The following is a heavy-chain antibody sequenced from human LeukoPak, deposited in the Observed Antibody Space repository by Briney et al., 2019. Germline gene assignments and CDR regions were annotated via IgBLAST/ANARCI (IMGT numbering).Heavy chain of an antibody. CDR3: ARGPAATYYFDY. V-gene: IGHV4-61*02. J-gene: IGHJ4*02. Sequence: SQTLSLTCTVSGGSISSGSYYRSWLRQPAGKGLEWIGRIYTSGSTNYNPSLKSRVTISVDTSKNQFSLKLSSVTAADTAVYYCARGPAATYYFDYWGQGTLVTVSS. D-gene: IGHD2-2*01. CDR1: GGSISSGSYY. CDR2: IYTSGST.